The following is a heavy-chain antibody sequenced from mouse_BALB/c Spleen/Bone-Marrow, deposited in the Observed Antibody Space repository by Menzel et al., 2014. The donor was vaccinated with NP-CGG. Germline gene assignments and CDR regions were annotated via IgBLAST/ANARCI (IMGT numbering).Heavy chain of an antibody. J-gene: IGHJ2*01. D-gene: IGHD4-1*01. CDR2: ISSVSSTI. CDR3: TRGGNWDDLDY. CDR1: GFTFSSFG. V-gene: IGHV5-17*02. Sequence: EVKLMESGGGLVQPGGSRKLSCAASGFTFSSFGMHWVRQAPEKGLVWVAYISSVSSTIYYADTVKGRFTISRDNPKNTLFLQMTSLRSEDTAMYYCTRGGNWDDLDYWGQGTTLTVSS.